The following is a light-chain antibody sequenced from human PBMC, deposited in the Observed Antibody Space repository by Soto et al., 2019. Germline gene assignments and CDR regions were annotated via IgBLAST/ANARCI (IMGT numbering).Light chain of an antibody. J-gene: IGKJ2*01. CDR3: QQYSNWPYT. V-gene: IGKV3-15*01. CDR1: QSVSSN. Sequence: EIVMTQSPATLSVSPGERATLSCRASQSVSSNLAWYQQKPGQAPRLLIYGASTRATGIPARFSGSGSGTEXXXXXSSLQSEDFAVYYCQQYSNWPYTFGQGTNLEIK. CDR2: GAS.